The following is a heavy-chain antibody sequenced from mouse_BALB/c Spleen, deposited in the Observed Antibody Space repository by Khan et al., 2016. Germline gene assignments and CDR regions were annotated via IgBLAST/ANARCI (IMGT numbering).Heavy chain of an antibody. CDR2: IDPANGNT. CDR1: GFNIKDTY. J-gene: IGHJ1*01. Sequence: VQLKQSGAELVKPGASVKLSCTASGFNIKDTYMHWVKQRPEQGLEWIGRIDPANGNTQYDPKFQGKATIKSDTSSNTAYLQLSNLTSEDTAVYYCTSRTHTPRYFDRWGAGTTVTVSS. V-gene: IGHV14-3*02. CDR3: TSRTHTPRYFDR.